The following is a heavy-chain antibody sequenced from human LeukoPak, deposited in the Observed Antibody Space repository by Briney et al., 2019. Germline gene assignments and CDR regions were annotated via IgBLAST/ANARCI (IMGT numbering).Heavy chain of an antibody. CDR3: ARAPGDDFWSGYYHFDY. D-gene: IGHD3-3*01. V-gene: IGHV3-30*04. J-gene: IGHJ4*02. CDR1: GFTLSSYA. Sequence: PRRSLRLSCAASGFTLSSYAMHWVRQAPGKGLEWVAVISYDVRNQYYADSVKGRFTISRDNSTNTLYLQMNSLRAEDTAVYYCARAPGDDFWSGYYHFDYWGQGTLVTVSS. CDR2: ISYDVRNQ.